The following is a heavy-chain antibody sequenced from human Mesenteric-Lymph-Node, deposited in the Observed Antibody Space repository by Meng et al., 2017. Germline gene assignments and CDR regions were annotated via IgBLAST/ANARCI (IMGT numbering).Heavy chain of an antibody. CDR3: ARATVTCSGGFHY. V-gene: IGHV4-4*02. CDR2: IYHGGSA. D-gene: IGHD3-10*02. Sequence: QVQLHESGSGLVNPSGTLSLTCAVSDGSIISSNWWSWVRQPPGKGLEWIGEIYHGGSANYNTSLTNRVTISVDKSKNQFSLKLGSVTAADTGVYYCARATVTCSGGFHYWCLGTLVTVSS. J-gene: IGHJ4*02. CDR1: DGSIISSNW.